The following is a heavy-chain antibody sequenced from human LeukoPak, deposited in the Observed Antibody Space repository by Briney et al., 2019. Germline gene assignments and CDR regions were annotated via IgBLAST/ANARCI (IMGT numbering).Heavy chain of an antibody. V-gene: IGHV1-2*02. D-gene: IGHD3-10*01. Sequence: ASVKVSCKASGYTFTGYYMHWVRQAPGQGLEWMGWINPNSGGTNYAQKFQGRVTMTRDTSISTAYMELSRLRSDDTAVYYCAGAGVWFGEIIDYWGQGTLVTVSS. J-gene: IGHJ4*02. CDR3: AGAGVWFGEIIDY. CDR2: INPNSGGT. CDR1: GYTFTGYY.